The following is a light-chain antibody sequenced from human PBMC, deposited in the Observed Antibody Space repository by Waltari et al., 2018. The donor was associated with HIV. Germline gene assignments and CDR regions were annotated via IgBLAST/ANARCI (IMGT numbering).Light chain of an antibody. Sequence: QSVLPQPPSVSAAPGQQVPISCSGSSSNIADNYVSWYQQLPGTAPKLLIYDNNKRPSGIPDRFSGSKSGTSATLGITGLQTGDEADYYCGTWDSSLSAEVFGTGTKVTVL. CDR1: SSNIADNY. CDR3: GTWDSSLSAEV. CDR2: DNN. V-gene: IGLV1-51*01. J-gene: IGLJ1*01.